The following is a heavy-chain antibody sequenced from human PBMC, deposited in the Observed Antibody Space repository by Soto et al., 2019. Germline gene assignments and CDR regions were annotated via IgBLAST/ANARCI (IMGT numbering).Heavy chain of an antibody. D-gene: IGHD7-27*01. J-gene: IGHJ5*02. CDR2: IIPVLATT. V-gene: IGHV1-69*01. Sequence: QVQLVQSGPEVRVPGSSVKVSCKASAGTFPHYALSWVRQAPGQGLEWIGGIIPVLATTTYAQKFQGRVSIIPDESTNTVYMELSSLRSEGTAVYYCAFNLGNSLKNWPDPWGQGTLVTVSS. CDR3: AFNLGNSLKNWPDP. CDR1: AGTFPHYA.